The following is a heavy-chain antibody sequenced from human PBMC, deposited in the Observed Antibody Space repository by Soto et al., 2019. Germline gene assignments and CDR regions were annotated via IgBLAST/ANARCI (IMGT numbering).Heavy chain of an antibody. D-gene: IGHD6-13*01. CDR3: ARWNSSSWYPYYYGMDV. CDR2: TYYRSKWYN. Sequence: SLSLTCAISGDSLSSNSAAWNWIRQSPSRGLEWLGRTYYRSKWYNDYAVSVKSRITINPDTSKNQFSLQLNSVTPEDTAVYYCARWNSSSWYPYYYGMDVWGQRTTVTVSS. V-gene: IGHV6-1*01. J-gene: IGHJ6*02. CDR1: GDSLSSNSAA.